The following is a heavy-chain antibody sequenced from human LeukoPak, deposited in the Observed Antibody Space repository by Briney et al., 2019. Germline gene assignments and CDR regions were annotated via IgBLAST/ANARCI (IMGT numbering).Heavy chain of an antibody. CDR1: GYTFTGNY. J-gene: IGHJ4*02. CDR3: ARVFYCSGGICYLNY. Sequence: GASVKVSCKASGYTFTGNYIQWVRQAPGQGLEWMGWINPNSGGTSYAQKFQGRVTMTRDTSITTAYMELSSLRFDDTAVYYCARVFYCSGGICYLNYWGQGTLVTVSS. V-gene: IGHV1-2*02. D-gene: IGHD2-8*02. CDR2: INPNSGGT.